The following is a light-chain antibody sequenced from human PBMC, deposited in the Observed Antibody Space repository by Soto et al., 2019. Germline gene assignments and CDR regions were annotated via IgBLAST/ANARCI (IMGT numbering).Light chain of an antibody. J-gene: IGLJ3*02. V-gene: IGLV2-14*01. CDR1: KSDVGTYKH. Sequence: QSVLTQPASVSGSLGQSITISCTGTKSDVGTYKHVSWYQQHPGRAPKLILYGVSDRPSGVSNRFSGSKSGNTASLTISGLQAEDEADYYCSSFTIRNTWVFGGGTKVTVL. CDR2: GVS. CDR3: SSFTIRNTWV.